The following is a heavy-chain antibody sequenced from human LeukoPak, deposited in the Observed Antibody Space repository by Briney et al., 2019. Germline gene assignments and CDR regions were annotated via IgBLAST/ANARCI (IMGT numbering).Heavy chain of an antibody. CDR3: ASWSVSPKLDY. Sequence: GGSLRLSCTASGFSSDDYAMNWVRQAPGKGLEWVSGINWNGASTDYADSVKGRFTISRDNAKKSLYLQMNSLRAEDTAFYYCASWSVSPKLDYWGQGALVTGSS. CDR2: INWNGAST. D-gene: IGHD3-3*01. V-gene: IGHV3-20*04. J-gene: IGHJ4*02. CDR1: GFSSDDYA.